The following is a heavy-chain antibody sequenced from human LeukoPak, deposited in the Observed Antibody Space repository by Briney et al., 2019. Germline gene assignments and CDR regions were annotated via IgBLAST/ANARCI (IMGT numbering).Heavy chain of an antibody. CDR2: MKQDGSEK. D-gene: IGHD3-3*01. CDR3: TRDFGRSSYYFDF. J-gene: IGHJ4*02. CDR1: GFTFNGYW. Sequence: GGSLRLSCAASGFTFNGYWMSWVRQAPGKGLEWVANMKQDGSEKYYVDSVRGRVTISRDNAENSLFLQMNRLRVEDTAVYYCTRDFGRSSYYFDFWGQGTLVTVSS. V-gene: IGHV3-7*01.